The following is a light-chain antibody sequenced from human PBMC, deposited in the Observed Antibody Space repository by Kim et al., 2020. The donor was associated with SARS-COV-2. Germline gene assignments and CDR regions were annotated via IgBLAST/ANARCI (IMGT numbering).Light chain of an antibody. J-gene: IGLJ3*02. CDR3: SSYADSNNFNWV. V-gene: IGLV2-8*01. Sequence: QSVLTQPPSASGSPGQSVTISCTGTSSDVGGYNYVSWYKQRPGKAPKLMIYEVSKRPSGVPDRFSDSKSGNTASLTVSGLQAEDEGDYYCSSYADSNNFNWVFGGGTKLTVL. CDR2: EVS. CDR1: SSDVGGYNY.